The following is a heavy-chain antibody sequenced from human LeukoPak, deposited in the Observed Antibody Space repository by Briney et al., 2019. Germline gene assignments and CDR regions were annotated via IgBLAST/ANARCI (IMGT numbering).Heavy chain of an antibody. CDR2: ISAYNGNT. CDR1: GYTFTRNG. V-gene: IGHV1-18*01. Sequence: ASVKVSCKASGYTFTRNGISWVRQAPGQGLEWMGWISAYNGNTNYAQKFQGRVTMTTDTSTSTAYMELRSLRSDDTAVYYCARGRVGATGGYLDYWGQGTLVTVSS. J-gene: IGHJ4*02. CDR3: ARGRVGATGGYLDY. D-gene: IGHD1-26*01.